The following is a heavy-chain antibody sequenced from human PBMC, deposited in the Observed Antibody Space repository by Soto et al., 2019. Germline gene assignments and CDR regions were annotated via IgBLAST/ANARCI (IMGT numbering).Heavy chain of an antibody. V-gene: IGHV4-61*08. J-gene: IGHJ5*02. CDR1: GGSISSGDYY. Sequence: SETLSLTCTVSGGSISSGDYYWSWIRQPPGKGLEWIGYIYYSGSTNYNPSLKSRVTISVDTSKNQFSLKLSSVTAADTAVYYCARGHERNIPVSRWFDPWGQGTLVTVSS. CDR3: ARGHERNIPVSRWFDP. CDR2: IYYSGST.